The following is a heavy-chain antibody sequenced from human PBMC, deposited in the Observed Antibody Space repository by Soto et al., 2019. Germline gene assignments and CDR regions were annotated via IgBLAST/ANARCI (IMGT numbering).Heavy chain of an antibody. D-gene: IGHD3-10*02. Sequence: EVQLVESGGGLVKPGGSLRLSCAGSGFTFSSYSMNWVRQAPGKGLEWVSSISYSSSYKYYADSVKGRFTISRDNAKNSLYLQMNSLRAEDTAVYYCARNYVRGWGGMDVWGQGTTVTVS. CDR2: ISYSSSYK. CDR3: ARNYVRGWGGMDV. V-gene: IGHV3-21*01. J-gene: IGHJ6*02. CDR1: GFTFSSYS.